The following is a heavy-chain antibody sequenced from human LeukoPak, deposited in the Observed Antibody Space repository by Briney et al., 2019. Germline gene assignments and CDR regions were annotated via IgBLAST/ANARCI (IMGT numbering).Heavy chain of an antibody. CDR3: ASHYDILTGYSDY. CDR2: IIPILGIA. CDR1: GGTFSSYA. J-gene: IGHJ4*02. D-gene: IGHD3-9*01. Sequence: SVKVSCKASGGTFSSYASSWVRQAPGQGLEWMGRIIPILGIANYAQKFQGRVTITADKSTSTAYMELSSLRSEDTAVYYCASHYDILTGYSDYWGQGTLVTVSS. V-gene: IGHV1-69*04.